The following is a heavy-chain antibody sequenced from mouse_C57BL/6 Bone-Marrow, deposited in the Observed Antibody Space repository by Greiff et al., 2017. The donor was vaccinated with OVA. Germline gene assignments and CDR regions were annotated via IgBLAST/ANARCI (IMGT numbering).Heavy chain of an antibody. J-gene: IGHJ4*01. CDR2: IDPSDSYT. Sequence: VQLQQPGAELVMPGASVKLSCKASGYTFTSYWMHWVKQGPGQGLEWIGEIDPSDSYTNYNQKFKGKSTLTVDKSSSTAYMQLSSLTSEDSAVYYCARTAYALYYAMDYWGQGTSVTVSS. CDR3: ARTAYALYYAMDY. V-gene: IGHV1-69*01. D-gene: IGHD1-1*01. CDR1: GYTFTSYW.